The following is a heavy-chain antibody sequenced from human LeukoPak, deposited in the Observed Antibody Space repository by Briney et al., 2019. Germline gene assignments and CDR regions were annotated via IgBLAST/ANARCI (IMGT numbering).Heavy chain of an antibody. CDR1: GGSISSGGYY. J-gene: IGHJ5*02. CDR2: IYYSGST. V-gene: IGHV4-61*08. CDR3: ARRSVRALNWFDP. D-gene: IGHD3-10*01. Sequence: SETLSLTCTVSGGSISSGGYYWSWIRQPPGKGLEWIGYIYYSGSTNYNPSLKSRVTISVDTSKNQFSLKLSSVTAADTAVYYCARRSVRALNWFDPWGQGTLVTVSS.